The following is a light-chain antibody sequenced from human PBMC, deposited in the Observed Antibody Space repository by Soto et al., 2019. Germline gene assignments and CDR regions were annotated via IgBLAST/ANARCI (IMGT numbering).Light chain of an antibody. Sequence: DIRMTQSPSSLSASVGDRVTITCRASQSIDTHLNWHQHHPGKAPIALIYEASNLQSGVPSRFSGSGSGTDFTLTISGLQPDDSATYYCPQTYSPPDTFGQGNKVDIK. CDR3: PQTYSPPDT. J-gene: IGKJ1*01. CDR2: EAS. CDR1: QSIDTH. V-gene: IGKV1-39*01.